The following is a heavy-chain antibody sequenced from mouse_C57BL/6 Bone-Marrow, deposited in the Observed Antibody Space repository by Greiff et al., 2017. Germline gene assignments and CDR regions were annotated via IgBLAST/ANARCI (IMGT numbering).Heavy chain of an antibody. Sequence: VQLQQSGPELVKPGASVKISCKASGYTFTDYYMNWVKQSHGKSLEWIGDINPNNGGTSYNQKFKGKATLTVDKSSSTAYMELRSLTSEDSAVXCGARDYYGSWDYAMDYWGQGTSVTVSS. CDR3: ARDYYGSWDYAMDY. V-gene: IGHV1-26*01. CDR2: INPNNGGT. J-gene: IGHJ4*01. D-gene: IGHD1-1*01. CDR1: GYTFTDYY.